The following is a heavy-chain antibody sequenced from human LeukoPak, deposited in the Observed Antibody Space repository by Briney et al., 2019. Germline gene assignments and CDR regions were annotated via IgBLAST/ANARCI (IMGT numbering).Heavy chain of an antibody. CDR3: ARYGFSTDGQGGLHAFDI. Sequence: ASVKVSCKASGYTFTRYYMHWVRQAPGQGLEWMGIINPTTGDTTYAQKFQGRLTMTRDMSTSTVYMELSSLTSEDTAVFYCARYGFSTDGQGGLHAFDIWGQGTVVTVSS. D-gene: IGHD6-13*01. CDR1: GYTFTRYY. CDR2: INPTTGDT. V-gene: IGHV1-46*01. J-gene: IGHJ3*02.